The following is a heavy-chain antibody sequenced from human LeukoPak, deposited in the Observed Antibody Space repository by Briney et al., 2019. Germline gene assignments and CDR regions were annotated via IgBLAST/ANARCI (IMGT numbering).Heavy chain of an antibody. CDR2: INPNSGGT. CDR1: GYTFTGYY. CDR3: ARTYSSSFNWFDP. V-gene: IGHV1-2*02. Sequence: ASVKVSCKASGYTFTGYYMHWVRQAPGQGLEWMGWINPNSGGTNYAQKFQGRVTMTRDTSISTAYMELSRLRSDGTAVYYCARTYSSSFNWFDPWGQGTLVTVSS. D-gene: IGHD6-6*01. J-gene: IGHJ5*02.